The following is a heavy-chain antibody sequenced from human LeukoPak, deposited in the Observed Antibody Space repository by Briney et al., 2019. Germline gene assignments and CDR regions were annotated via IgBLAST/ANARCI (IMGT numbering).Heavy chain of an antibody. Sequence: ASVKVSCKASGYTFTSYYMHWVRQAPGQGLEWMGIINPSGGSTSYAQKFQGRVTMTRDMFTSTVYMELSSLRSEDTAVYYCASYCSSTSCYLDAFDIWGQGTMVTVSS. CDR3: ASYCSSTSCYLDAFDI. CDR2: INPSGGST. J-gene: IGHJ3*02. V-gene: IGHV1-46*01. D-gene: IGHD2-2*01. CDR1: GYTFTSYY.